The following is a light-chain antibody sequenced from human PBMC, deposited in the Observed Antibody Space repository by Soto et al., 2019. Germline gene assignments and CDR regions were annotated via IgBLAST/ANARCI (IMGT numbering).Light chain of an antibody. V-gene: IGLV1-44*01. CDR1: SSNIGSNT. CDR3: AAWDDSLNGYV. Sequence: QSVLAQPPSASGTPEQRVTISCSGSSSNIGSNTVNRYQQLPGTAPKLLIYSNNQRPSGVPDRFSGSKSGTSASLAISGLQSEDEADYYCAAWDDSLNGYVFGTGTKVTVL. CDR2: SNN. J-gene: IGLJ1*01.